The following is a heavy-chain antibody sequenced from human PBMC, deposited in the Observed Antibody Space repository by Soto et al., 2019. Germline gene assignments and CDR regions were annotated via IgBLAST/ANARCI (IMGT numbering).Heavy chain of an antibody. CDR1: GFTFSSYS. D-gene: IGHD2-15*01. V-gene: IGHV3-21*01. Sequence: GGSLRLSCAASGFTFSSYSMNWVRQAPGKGLEWVSSISSSSSYIYYADSVKGRFTISRDNAKNSLYLQMNSLRAEDTAVYYCARDWCSGGSCLDAFDIWGQGTMVTVSS. CDR2: ISSSSSYI. J-gene: IGHJ3*02. CDR3: ARDWCSGGSCLDAFDI.